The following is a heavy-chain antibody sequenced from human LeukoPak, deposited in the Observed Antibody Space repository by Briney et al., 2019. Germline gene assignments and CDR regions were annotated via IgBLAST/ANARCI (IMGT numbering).Heavy chain of an antibody. CDR1: GFTFSNYA. CDR3: AKLAYDSSGYPL. Sequence: GGSLRLSCAASGFTFSNYAMNWVRQAPGKGLEWVSDISGSGGSTYYADSVKGRFTISRDNSKNTLYLQMHSLRAEDTAVYYCAKLAYDSSGYPLGGQGTLVTVSS. D-gene: IGHD3-22*01. J-gene: IGHJ4*02. CDR2: ISGSGGST. V-gene: IGHV3-23*01.